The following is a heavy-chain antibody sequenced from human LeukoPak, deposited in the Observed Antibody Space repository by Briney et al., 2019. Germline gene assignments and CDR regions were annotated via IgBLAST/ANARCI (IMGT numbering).Heavy chain of an antibody. D-gene: IGHD4-23*01. CDR3: AKDPNDYGCNVF. CDR1: GFTFSSYD. CDR2: ISYDGSNK. Sequence: GGSLRLSCAASGFTFSSYDMHWVRQAPGKGLEWVAVISYDGSNKYYADSLKGRFTISRDNSRNTLFLQMNSLRAEDTAVYYCAKDPNDYGCNVFWGQGTLLTVSS. V-gene: IGHV3-30*18. J-gene: IGHJ4*02.